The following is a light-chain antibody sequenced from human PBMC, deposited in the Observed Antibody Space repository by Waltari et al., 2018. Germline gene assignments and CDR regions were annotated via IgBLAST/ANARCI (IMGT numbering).Light chain of an antibody. V-gene: IGKV3-20*01. CDR2: GAS. CDR1: QNVGGS. CDR3: QHYVRLPAT. J-gene: IGKJ1*01. Sequence: EIVLTQSPGTLSLSPGERATLSCRASQNVGGSFAWYQQKPGQAPRLLISGASSRATGIPDRFSGSGSGTDFSLTISRLEPDDFAVYYCQHYVRLPATFGQGTKVEIK.